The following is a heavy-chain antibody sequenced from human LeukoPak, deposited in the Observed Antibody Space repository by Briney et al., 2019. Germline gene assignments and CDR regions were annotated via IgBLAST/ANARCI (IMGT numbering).Heavy chain of an antibody. CDR2: ISGSGGST. CDR1: GFTISSNY. J-gene: IGHJ4*02. Sequence: GGSLRLSCAASGFTISSNYLSWVRQAPGKGLVWISAISGSGGSTYYADSVKGRFTISRDNSKNTLYLQMNSLRAEDTAVYYCAKHQLLEGAGAFDYWGQGTLVTVSS. V-gene: IGHV3-23*01. D-gene: IGHD6-19*01. CDR3: AKHQLLEGAGAFDY.